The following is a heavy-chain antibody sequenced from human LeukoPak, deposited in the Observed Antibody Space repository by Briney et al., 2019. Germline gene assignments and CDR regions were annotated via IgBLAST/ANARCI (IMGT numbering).Heavy chain of an antibody. CDR1: GDSISSNY. CDR3: ATCGDEFGDYGFTS. Sequence: SETLSLTCTVSGDSISSNYWSWIRQPPGKGLEWIGYIYNSGSTKYNPSLKSRVTISVDTSKNLFSLKLTSVTAADTAVYYCATCGDEFGDYGFTSWGEGTLVTVFS. J-gene: IGHJ5*02. V-gene: IGHV4-59*01. D-gene: IGHD4-17*01. CDR2: IYNSGST.